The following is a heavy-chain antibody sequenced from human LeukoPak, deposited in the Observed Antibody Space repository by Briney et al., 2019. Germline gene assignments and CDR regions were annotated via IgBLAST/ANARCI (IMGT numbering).Heavy chain of an antibody. CDR1: GYTFSSYY. D-gene: IGHD6-19*01. Sequence: GASVKVSCKASGYTFSSYYIHWVRQAPGQGLEWMGIFYASDGTSRYAQKFQGRVTMTTDTSTSTAYMELRSLRSDDTAVYYCARDSEYSSGWYLDYWGQGTLVTVSS. CDR3: ARDSEYSSGWYLDY. J-gene: IGHJ4*02. V-gene: IGHV1-46*01. CDR2: FYASDGTS.